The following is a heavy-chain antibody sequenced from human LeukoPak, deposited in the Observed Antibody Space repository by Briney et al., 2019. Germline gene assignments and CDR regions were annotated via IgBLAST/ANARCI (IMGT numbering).Heavy chain of an antibody. CDR1: GDSISYFY. D-gene: IGHD6-19*01. CDR3: AREVAGTPWIDY. V-gene: IGHV4-59*05. Sequence: SETLSLTCSVSGDSISYFYWSWIRQAAGKGLEWIGRISGSGSTDYNPSLKSRVTISVDTSKNQFSLKLSSVTAADTAVYYCAREVAGTPWIDYWGQGTLVTVSS. J-gene: IGHJ4*02. CDR2: ISGSGST.